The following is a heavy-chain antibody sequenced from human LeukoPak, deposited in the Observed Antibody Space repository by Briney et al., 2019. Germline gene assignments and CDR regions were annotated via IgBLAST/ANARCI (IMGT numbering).Heavy chain of an antibody. V-gene: IGHV4-34*01. Sequence: SETLSLTCAVYGGSFSDYYWSWIRQPPGKGLEWIGEINHSGSTNYNPSLKSRVTISVDTSKNQFSLKLSSVTAADTAVYYCAGTDYWGQGTLVTVSS. CDR1: GGSFSDYY. CDR2: INHSGST. CDR3: AGTDY. J-gene: IGHJ4*02.